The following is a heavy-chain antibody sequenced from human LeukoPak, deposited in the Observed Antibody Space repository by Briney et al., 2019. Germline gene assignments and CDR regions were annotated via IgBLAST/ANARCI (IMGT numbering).Heavy chain of an antibody. J-gene: IGHJ4*02. V-gene: IGHV3-15*01. Sequence: GGSLRLSCAASGFTVNNAWMSWVRQAPGKGLEWVGRIKSKTDSGTADYAAPVKGRFTISRDDSKSTLYLQMNSLKTEDTAVYYCTTDPQRGYYFDYWGQGTLVAVSS. CDR3: TTDPQRGYYFDY. CDR2: IKSKTDSGTA. D-gene: IGHD5-24*01. CDR1: GFTVNNAW.